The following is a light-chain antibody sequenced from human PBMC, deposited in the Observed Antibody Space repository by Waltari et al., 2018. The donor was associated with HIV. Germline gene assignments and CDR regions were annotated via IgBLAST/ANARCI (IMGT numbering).Light chain of an antibody. V-gene: IGKV1-16*01. Sequence: DIQMTQSPSSLSASVGDRVTITCRASQDITNYVAWFQQKPGKAPKSLIHAASSLQSGVPSRFSGSGSGTDFILTINSLQPEDSATYFCQQYGAYPFTFGPGTKVHIK. J-gene: IGKJ3*01. CDR2: AAS. CDR3: QQYGAYPFT. CDR1: QDITNY.